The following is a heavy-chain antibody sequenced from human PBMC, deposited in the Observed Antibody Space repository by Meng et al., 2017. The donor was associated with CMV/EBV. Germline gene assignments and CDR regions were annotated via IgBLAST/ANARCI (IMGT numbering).Heavy chain of an antibody. J-gene: IGHJ4*02. V-gene: IGHV3-21*01. Sequence: GESLKISCAASGFTFSSYSMNWVRQAPGKGLEWVSSISSSSSYIYYAGSVKGRFTISRDNAKNSLYLQMNSLRAEDTAVYYCARDSAYYDFWSGYPLLDYWGQGTLVTVSS. CDR3: ARDSAYYDFWSGYPLLDY. CDR1: GFTFSSYS. CDR2: ISSSSSYI. D-gene: IGHD3-3*01.